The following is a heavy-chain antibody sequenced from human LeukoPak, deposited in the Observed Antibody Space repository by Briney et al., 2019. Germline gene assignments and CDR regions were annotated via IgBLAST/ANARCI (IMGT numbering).Heavy chain of an antibody. CDR2: IIPIFGTA. CDR3: ARVFSIDAFDI. Sequence: SVKVSCKASGGTFSSYAISWVRQAPGQGLEWMGGIIPIFGTANYAQKFQGRVTITADKSTSTAYMELRSLRSDDTAVYYCARVFSIDAFDIWGQGTMVTVSS. D-gene: IGHD2-2*01. V-gene: IGHV1-69*06. J-gene: IGHJ3*02. CDR1: GGTFSSYA.